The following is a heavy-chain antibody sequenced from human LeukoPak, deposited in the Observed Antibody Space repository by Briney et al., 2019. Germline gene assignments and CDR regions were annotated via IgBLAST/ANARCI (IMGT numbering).Heavy chain of an antibody. V-gene: IGHV3-23*01. Sequence: GGSLRLSCAASGFTFSSYGMSWVRQAPGKGLEWVSAISGSGGSTYYADSVKGRFTISRDNSKNTLYLQMNSLRAEDTAVYYCAKDPDYYDSSNWGQGTLVTVSS. D-gene: IGHD3-22*01. J-gene: IGHJ4*02. CDR3: AKDPDYYDSSN. CDR2: ISGSGGST. CDR1: GFTFSSYG.